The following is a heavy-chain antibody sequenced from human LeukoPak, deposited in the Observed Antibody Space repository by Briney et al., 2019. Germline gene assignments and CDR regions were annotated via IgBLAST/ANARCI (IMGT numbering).Heavy chain of an antibody. CDR2: ISYDGSNK. CDR1: GFTFSSYA. V-gene: IGHV3-30-3*01. J-gene: IGHJ6*02. Sequence: GGSLRLSCAASGFTFSSYAMHWVHQAPGKGLEWVAVISYDGSNKYYADSVKGRFIISRDNAKNSLYLQMNSLRAEDTAVYYCARDPTIRYHQGSRGVGVWGQGTTVTVSS. D-gene: IGHD1-26*01. CDR3: ARDPTIRYHQGSRGVGV.